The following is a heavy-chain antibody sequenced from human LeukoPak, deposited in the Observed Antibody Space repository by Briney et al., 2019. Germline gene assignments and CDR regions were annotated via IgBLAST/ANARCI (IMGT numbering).Heavy chain of an antibody. J-gene: IGHJ4*02. CDR1: GFTFSSYA. D-gene: IGHD6-19*01. CDR2: ISSSSSYI. V-gene: IGHV3-21*01. Sequence: GGSLRLSCAASGFTFSSYAMSWVRQAPGKGLEWVSSISSSSSYIYYADSVKGRFTISRDNAKNSLYLQMNSLRAEDTAVYYCARDYSNSGVVVYWGQGTLVTVSS. CDR3: ARDYSNSGVVVY.